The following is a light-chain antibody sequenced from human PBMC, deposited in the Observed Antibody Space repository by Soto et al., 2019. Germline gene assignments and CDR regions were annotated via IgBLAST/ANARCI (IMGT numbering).Light chain of an antibody. CDR1: QSVSSSF. V-gene: IGKV3-20*01. Sequence: EIVLTQSPGTLSLSPGERATLSCRASQSVSSSFLAWYQQKPDQAPRLLIYGASSRATGIPDRFSGSGSGTDFTLTISRLEPEYFAVYYCQQYGSSPTFGQGTKVEIK. CDR3: QQYGSSPT. J-gene: IGKJ1*01. CDR2: GAS.